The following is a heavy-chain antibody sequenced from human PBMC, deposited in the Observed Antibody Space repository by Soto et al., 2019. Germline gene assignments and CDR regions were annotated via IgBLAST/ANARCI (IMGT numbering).Heavy chain of an antibody. J-gene: IGHJ3*02. Sequence: TGGSLRLSCAASGFTFSSYGMHWVRQAPGKGLEWVAVISYDGSNKYYADSVKGRFTISRDNSKNTLYLQMNSLRAEDTAVYFFAESGGNAYACDIWGKGTMGTVSS. CDR2: ISYDGSNK. CDR3: AESGGNAYACDI. V-gene: IGHV3-30*18. D-gene: IGHD2-15*01. CDR1: GFTFSSYG.